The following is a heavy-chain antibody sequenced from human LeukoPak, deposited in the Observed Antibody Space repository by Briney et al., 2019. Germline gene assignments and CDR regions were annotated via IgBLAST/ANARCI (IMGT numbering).Heavy chain of an antibody. J-gene: IGHJ4*02. Sequence: GGSLRLSCAASGFTFSSYTMHWIRQAPGKGLEWVSSISGSNSYIFYADSVKGRFTISRDNAKNTLYLQMNSLRAEDTAVYYCLRDLNWSLDQWGQGTLVTVSS. V-gene: IGHV3-21*01. CDR1: GFTFSSYT. D-gene: IGHD1-20*01. CDR2: ISGSNSYI. CDR3: LRDLNWSLDQ.